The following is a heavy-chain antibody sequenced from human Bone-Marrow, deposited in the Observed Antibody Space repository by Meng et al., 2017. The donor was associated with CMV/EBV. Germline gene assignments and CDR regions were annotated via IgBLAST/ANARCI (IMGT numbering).Heavy chain of an antibody. CDR1: GGSISSYY. J-gene: IGHJ4*02. CDR2: IYYSGST. Sequence: GSLRLSCTVSGGSISSYYWSWIRQPPGKGLEWIGYIYYSGSTNYNPSLKSRVTISVDTSKNQFSLKLSSVTAADTAVYYCARDSRLCSGGSCYRKEFDYWGQGTLVTVSS. V-gene: IGHV4-59*01. D-gene: IGHD2-15*01. CDR3: ARDSRLCSGGSCYRKEFDY.